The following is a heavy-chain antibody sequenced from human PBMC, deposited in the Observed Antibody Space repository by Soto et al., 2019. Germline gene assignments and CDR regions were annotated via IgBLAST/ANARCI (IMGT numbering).Heavy chain of an antibody. V-gene: IGHV3-21*01. J-gene: IGHJ4*02. Sequence: GGSLRLSCAASGFTFSSYSMNWVRQAPGKGLEWVSSISSSSGHIYYADSVKGRFTISRDNAKNSLYLQMNSLRAEDTAVYYCVRHWLGTREFDNWGQGTLVPVSS. CDR3: VRHWLGTREFDN. CDR1: GFTFSSYS. D-gene: IGHD6-19*01. CDR2: ISSSSGHI.